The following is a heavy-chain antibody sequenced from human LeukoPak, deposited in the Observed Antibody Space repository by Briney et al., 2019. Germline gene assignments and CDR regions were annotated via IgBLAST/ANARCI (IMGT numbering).Heavy chain of an antibody. J-gene: IGHJ6*03. Sequence: GESLKISCAASGFTFSSYAMSWVRQAPGKGLDWVSAFSGSGGSTYYADSVKGRFTISRDNSKNTLYLQMNSLRAEDTAVYYCAKDPNPYYYYYYMDVWGKGTTVTVSS. CDR1: GFTFSSYA. CDR3: AKDPNPYYYYYYMDV. CDR2: FSGSGGST. D-gene: IGHD1-14*01. V-gene: IGHV3-23*01.